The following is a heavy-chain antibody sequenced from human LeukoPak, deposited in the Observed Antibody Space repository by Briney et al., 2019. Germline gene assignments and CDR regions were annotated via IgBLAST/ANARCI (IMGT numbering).Heavy chain of an antibody. J-gene: IGHJ4*02. CDR1: GYTVTSYG. V-gene: IGHV1-18*01. CDR2: ISAYNGNP. Sequence: GAAVKVACKASGYTVTSYGIRWVRQAPGQGLEGMGWISAYNGNPTYAQKLPGRVTMTTDTSTSTAYMELRSLRSDDSFFFFKQKTAYEILTGWLGDYWGQGTLVTVSS. CDR3: QKTAYEILTGWLGDY. D-gene: IGHD3-9*01.